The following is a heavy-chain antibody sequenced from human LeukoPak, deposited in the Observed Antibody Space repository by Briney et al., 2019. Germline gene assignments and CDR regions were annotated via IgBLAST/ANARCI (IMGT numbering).Heavy chain of an antibody. V-gene: IGHV4-39*01. J-gene: IGHJ4*02. D-gene: IGHD5-12*01. Sequence: RTSETLSLTCTVSGGSISSSSYYWGWIRQPPGKGLEWIGSIYYSGSTYYNPSLKSRVTISVDTSKNQFSLKLSSVTAADTAVYYCARRDIVATFFDYWGQGTLVTVSS. CDR2: IYYSGST. CDR3: ARRDIVATFFDY. CDR1: GGSISSSSYY.